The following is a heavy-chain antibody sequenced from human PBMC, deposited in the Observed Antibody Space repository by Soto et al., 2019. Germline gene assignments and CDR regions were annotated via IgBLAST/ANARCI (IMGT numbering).Heavy chain of an antibody. CDR2: IIPIFGTA. Sequence: SVKVSCKASGGTFSSYAISWVRQAPGQGLEWMGGIIPIFGTANYAQKFQGRVTITADESTSTAYMELSSLRSEDTAVYYCARGGPRPPDIVATIGYYFDYWGQGTLVTVSS. CDR3: ARGGPRPPDIVATIGYYFDY. V-gene: IGHV1-69*13. J-gene: IGHJ4*02. CDR1: GGTFSSYA. D-gene: IGHD5-12*01.